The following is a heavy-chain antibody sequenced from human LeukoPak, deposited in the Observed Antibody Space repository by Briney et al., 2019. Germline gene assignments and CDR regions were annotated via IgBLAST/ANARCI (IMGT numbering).Heavy chain of an antibody. D-gene: IGHD2-15*01. J-gene: IGHJ1*01. CDR3: AREDYCSGGSCYSGYFQH. CDR2: IYYSGTT. V-gene: IGHV4-59*01. Sequence: SETLSLTCTVPGGSISSYYWSWIRQPPGKGLEWIGYIYYSGTTNYNPSLKSRVTISVDTSKNQFSLKLSSVTAADTAVYYCAREDYCSGGSCYSGYFQHWGQGTLVTVSS. CDR1: GGSISSYY.